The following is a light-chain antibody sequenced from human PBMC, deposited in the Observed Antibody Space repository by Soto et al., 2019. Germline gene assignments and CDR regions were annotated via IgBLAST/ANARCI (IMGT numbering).Light chain of an antibody. CDR2: DAS. CDR1: QSVSSY. CDR3: QQYNNWPCT. J-gene: IGKJ2*01. Sequence: EIVLTQSSATLSLSPGERATLSCRASQSVSSYLAWYQQKPGQPPRLLIYDASNRATGIAARFSGSGSGTDFTLTISSLDPEDFAIYYCQQYNNWPCTFGQGTKLEIK. V-gene: IGKV3-11*01.